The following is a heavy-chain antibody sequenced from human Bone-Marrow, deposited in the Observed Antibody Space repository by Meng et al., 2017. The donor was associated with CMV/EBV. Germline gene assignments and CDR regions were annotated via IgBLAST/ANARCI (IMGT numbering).Heavy chain of an antibody. CDR2: ISGSGGST. J-gene: IGHJ4*02. D-gene: IGHD2-15*01. CDR1: GFTFSSYA. V-gene: IGHV3-23*01. Sequence: SGFTFSSYARSWVRQAPGKGLEWVSAISGSGGSTYYADSVKGRFTISRDNSKNTLYLQMNSLRAEDTAVYYCAKNLGYCSGGSCYVYWGQGTLVTVSS. CDR3: AKNLGYCSGGSCYVY.